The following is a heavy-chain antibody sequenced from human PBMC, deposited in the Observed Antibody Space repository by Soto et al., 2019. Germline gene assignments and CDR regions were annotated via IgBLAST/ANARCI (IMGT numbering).Heavy chain of an antibody. D-gene: IGHD3-9*01. CDR1: GDSIGSYY. Sequence: QVQLQESGPGLVKPSETLSLTCSVSGDSIGSYYWSWIRQPPGKGLEWIGYIFHSGSTNQNPSFQNRPTMSVDTAKNQFSLSLSSVTAADTAVYYCARVVDYDILTGYYRGSGWFDPWGQGTLVIVSS. V-gene: IGHV4-59*01. CDR3: ARVVDYDILTGYYRGSGWFDP. CDR2: IFHSGST. J-gene: IGHJ5*02.